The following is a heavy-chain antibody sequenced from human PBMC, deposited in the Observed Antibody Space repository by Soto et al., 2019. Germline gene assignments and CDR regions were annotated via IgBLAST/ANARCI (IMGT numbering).Heavy chain of an antibody. D-gene: IGHD1-26*01. CDR1: GGTFSSYA. V-gene: IGHV1-69*13. J-gene: IGHJ4*02. Sequence: EASVKVSCKASGGTFSSYAISWVLQAPGQGLEWMGGIIPIFGTANYAQKFQGRVTITADESTSTAYMELSSLRSEDTAVYYCARGPWYSGSYCYFDYWGQGTLVTVSS. CDR3: ARGPWYSGSYCYFDY. CDR2: IIPIFGTA.